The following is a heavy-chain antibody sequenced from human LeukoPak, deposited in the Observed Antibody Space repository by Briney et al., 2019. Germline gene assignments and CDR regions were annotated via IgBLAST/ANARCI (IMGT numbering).Heavy chain of an antibody. D-gene: IGHD3-22*01. CDR3: ASELYYYDSSGYYLDY. Sequence: GRSLRLSCAASGFSFSSYAMHWVRQAPGKGLEWVAVISYDENNRYSADSVRGRFTISRDNSKNTLFLQMNSLRAEDTAVYYCASELYYYDSSGYYLDYWGQGTLVTVSS. J-gene: IGHJ4*02. CDR2: ISYDENNR. CDR1: GFSFSSYA. V-gene: IGHV3-30-3*01.